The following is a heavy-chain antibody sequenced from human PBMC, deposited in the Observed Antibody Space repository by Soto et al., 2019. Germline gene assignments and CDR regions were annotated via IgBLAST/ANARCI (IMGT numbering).Heavy chain of an antibody. V-gene: IGHV5-51*01. J-gene: IGHJ4*02. CDR1: GYSFTSYW. Sequence: RGESLKISCKGSGYSFTSYWIGWVRQMPGKGLEWMGIIYPGDSDTRYSPSFQGQVTISADKSISTAYLQWSSLKASDTAMYYCARLGGGYYDSSGPRAYFDYWGQGTLVTVSS. D-gene: IGHD3-22*01. CDR3: ARLGGGYYDSSGPRAYFDY. CDR2: IYPGDSDT.